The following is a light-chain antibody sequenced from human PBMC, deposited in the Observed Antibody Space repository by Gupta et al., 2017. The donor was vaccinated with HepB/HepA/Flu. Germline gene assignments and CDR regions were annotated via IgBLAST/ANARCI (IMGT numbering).Light chain of an antibody. Sequence: DIQMTQSPSSLSASVGDRVTITCRASQSISSYLNWYQQKPGKAPKLLIYAASSWQSGVPSRFSGSGYGKDLTLTISSRQQEDFATYYCQQSDSNLVRTFGQGTKVEIK. J-gene: IGKJ1*01. CDR2: AAS. CDR3: QQSDSNLVRT. V-gene: IGKV1-39*01. CDR1: QSISSY.